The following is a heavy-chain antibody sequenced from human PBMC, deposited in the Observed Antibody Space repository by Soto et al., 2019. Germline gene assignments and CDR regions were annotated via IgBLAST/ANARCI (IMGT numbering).Heavy chain of an antibody. CDR3: AAGEASSRNLSPYYLDF. Sequence: SETLSLTCTVSGGSMRNYFWTWIRQPPGKGLEWIGDIHYSGNTSFFPSYNPSLRSRVTISEDTSKNQFSLKLLSVTTADTAVYFCAAGEASSRNLSPYYLDFWGQGTLVTVSS. J-gene: IGHJ4*02. V-gene: IGHV4-59*01. CDR2: IHYSGNT. D-gene: IGHD6-13*01. CDR1: GGSMRNYF.